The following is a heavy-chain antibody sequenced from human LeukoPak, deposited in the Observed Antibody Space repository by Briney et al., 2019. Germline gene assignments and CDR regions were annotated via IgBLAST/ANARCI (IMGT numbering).Heavy chain of an antibody. CDR2: ISGSGGSL. V-gene: IGHV3-23*01. CDR3: AKLMGSLDAWGSFRFSFDS. D-gene: IGHD3-16*02. Sequence: PGGSLRLSCAASGXTFSSYAMSWVRLAPGKGLDWVSTISGSGGSLYYADSVRGRFTISRDNSKNTLYLQLNSLRAEDTAVYYCAKLMGSLDAWGSFRFSFDSWGQGTLVTVSS. J-gene: IGHJ5*01. CDR1: GXTFSSYA.